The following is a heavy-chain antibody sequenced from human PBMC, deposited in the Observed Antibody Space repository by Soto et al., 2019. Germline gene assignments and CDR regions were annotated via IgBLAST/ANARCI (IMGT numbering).Heavy chain of an antibody. Sequence: GSLRVYGAASVFTFSSYRMNWVRQAPGKGLEWVSYISSSSSTIYYADSVKGRFTISRDNAKNSLYLQMNSLRDEDTAVYYCARSYYYDSSGYLVPFDYWGQGTLVTVSS. J-gene: IGHJ4*02. V-gene: IGHV3-48*02. D-gene: IGHD3-22*01. CDR3: ARSYYYDSSGYLVPFDY. CDR1: VFTFSSYR. CDR2: ISSSSSTI.